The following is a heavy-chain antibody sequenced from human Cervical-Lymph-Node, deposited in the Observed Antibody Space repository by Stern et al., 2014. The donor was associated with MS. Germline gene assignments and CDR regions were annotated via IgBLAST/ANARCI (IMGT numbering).Heavy chain of an antibody. Sequence: VQLVESGGGVVQPGRSLRLSCSPSGFAFSTYGMHWVRQAPGTWLGLVALKAFDGAKTYYADSVKGRFTISRDNPKNTLYLQMKSLRGEETAGYYCARGIDWSPLDYWGQGTLVTVSS. J-gene: IGHJ4*02. V-gene: IGHV3-30*03. CDR2: KAFDGAKT. D-gene: IGHD3-9*01. CDR1: GFAFSTYG. CDR3: ARGIDWSPLDY.